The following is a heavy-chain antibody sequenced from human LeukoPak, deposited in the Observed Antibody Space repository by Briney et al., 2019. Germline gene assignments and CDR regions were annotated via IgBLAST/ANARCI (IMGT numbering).Heavy chain of an antibody. Sequence: GGSLRLSCAASGFIFSTYAMSWVRQAPGKGLEWVSAITGSGDSTYYADSVKGRFTISRDNSKNTLYLQMNSLRAEDTAVYYCAKDPWGEQWPTAVDYWGQGTLVTVSS. CDR3: AKDPWGEQWPTAVDY. J-gene: IGHJ4*02. CDR1: GFIFSTYA. V-gene: IGHV3-23*01. CDR2: ITGSGDST. D-gene: IGHD6-19*01.